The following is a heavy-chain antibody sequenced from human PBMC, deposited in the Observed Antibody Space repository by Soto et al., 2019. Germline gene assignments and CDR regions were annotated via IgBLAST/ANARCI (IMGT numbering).Heavy chain of an antibody. CDR3: ARGATTFYYYGMDV. Sequence: SVKVSCKASGCTFSSYAISWVRHAPGQGLEWMGGIIPIFGTANYAQKFQGRVTITADESTSTAYMELSSLRSEDTAVYYCARGATTFYYYGMDVWGQGTTVTVSS. CDR1: GCTFSSYA. CDR2: IIPIFGTA. V-gene: IGHV1-69*13. J-gene: IGHJ6*02. D-gene: IGHD1-26*01.